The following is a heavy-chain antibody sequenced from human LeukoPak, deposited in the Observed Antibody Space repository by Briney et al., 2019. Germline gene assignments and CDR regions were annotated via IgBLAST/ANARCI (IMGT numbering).Heavy chain of an antibody. J-gene: IGHJ4*02. CDR1: GFTFSSYS. CDR3: ARGYGDYGDY. D-gene: IGHD4-17*01. CDR2: ISSSSSII. Sequence: GGSLRLSCAASGFTFSSYSMNWVRQAPGKGLGWVSYISSSSSIIYYADSVKGRFTISRDNAKNSLYLQMNSLRVEDTAVYYCARGYGDYGDYWGQGTLVTVSS. V-gene: IGHV3-48*01.